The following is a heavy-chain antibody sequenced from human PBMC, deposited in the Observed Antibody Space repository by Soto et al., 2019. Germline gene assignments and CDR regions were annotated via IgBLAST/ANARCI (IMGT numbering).Heavy chain of an antibody. CDR3: ARYKITGLFDY. V-gene: IGHV4-34*01. CDR1: GGSFSGYD. D-gene: IGHD2-8*02. CDR2: INHSGSS. J-gene: IGHJ4*02. Sequence: QVQLQQWGAGLLKPSETLSLTCAVYGGSFSGYDWTWIRQPPGTGLEWIGEINHSGSSNYNPSLKRRLTISVDTTKNQFSLKRTSVTAADTAVYYCARYKITGLFDYWGQGTLVTVSS.